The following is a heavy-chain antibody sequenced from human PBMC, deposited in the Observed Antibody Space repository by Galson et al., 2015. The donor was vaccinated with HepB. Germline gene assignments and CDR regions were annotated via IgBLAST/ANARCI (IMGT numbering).Heavy chain of an antibody. CDR2: ISWNSDFK. Sequence: SLRLSCAASGFTFEDYAMHWVRQVPGKGLEWVSGISWNSDFKGYADSVRGRFTISRDNAKYSLYLQMNSLRAKDTALYYCAQDLTYYYGSGSYFVGMDVWGQGTTVTVSS. V-gene: IGHV3-9*01. D-gene: IGHD3-10*01. J-gene: IGHJ6*02. CDR1: GFTFEDYA. CDR3: AQDLTYYYGSGSYFVGMDV.